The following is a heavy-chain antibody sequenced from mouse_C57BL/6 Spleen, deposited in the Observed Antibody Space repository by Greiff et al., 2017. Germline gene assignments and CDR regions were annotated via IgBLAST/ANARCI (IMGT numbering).Heavy chain of an antibody. V-gene: IGHV1-82*01. CDR2: IYPGDGDT. CDR3: ARGDSIYAMDY. Sequence: QVQLKQSGPELVKPGASVKISCKASGYAFSSSWMNWVKQRPGKGLEWIGRIYPGDGDTNYTGKFKGKATLTADKTASTAYMKLSRLTSEDSAVYFCARGDSIYAMDYWGQGTSVTVSS. J-gene: IGHJ4*01. CDR1: GYAFSSSW.